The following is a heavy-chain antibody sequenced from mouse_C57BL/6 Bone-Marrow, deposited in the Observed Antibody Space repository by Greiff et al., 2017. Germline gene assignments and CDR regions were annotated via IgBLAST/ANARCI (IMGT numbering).Heavy chain of an antibody. D-gene: IGHD6-2*01. Sequence: QVQLQQPGTELVKPGASLKLSCTASGFTFTSYWMHWVKQRPGQGLEWIGNINPSNGGTNYNEKFKSKATLTVDKSSSTAYMQLSSLTSEDSAVYCCVSGDYYAMDYWGQGTSVTVSS. V-gene: IGHV1-53*01. CDR3: VSGDYYAMDY. J-gene: IGHJ4*01. CDR1: GFTFTSYW. CDR2: INPSNGGT.